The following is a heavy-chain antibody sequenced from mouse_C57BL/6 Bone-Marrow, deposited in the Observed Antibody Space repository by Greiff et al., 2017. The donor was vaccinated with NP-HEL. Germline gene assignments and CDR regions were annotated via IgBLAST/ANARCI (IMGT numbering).Heavy chain of an antibody. D-gene: IGHD1-1*01. CDR1: GFSLTSYG. CDR3: ARHEIGIYAMDY. V-gene: IGHV2-6-1*01. CDR2: IWSDGST. J-gene: IGHJ4*01. Sequence: QVQLQQSGPGLVAPSQSLSITCTVSGFSLTSYGVHWVRQPPGKGLEWLVVIWSDGSTTYNSALKSRLSISKDNSKSQVFLKMNSLQTDDTAMYYCARHEIGIYAMDYWGQGTSVTVSS.